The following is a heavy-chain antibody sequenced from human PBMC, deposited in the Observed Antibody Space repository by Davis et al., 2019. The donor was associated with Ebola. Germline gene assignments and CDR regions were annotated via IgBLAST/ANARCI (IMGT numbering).Heavy chain of an antibody. D-gene: IGHD1-26*01. CDR3: ARPRSGSYYASPPDY. J-gene: IGHJ4*02. CDR1: GFTFSSYS. V-gene: IGHV3-48*02. CDR2: ISTSGDTI. Sequence: GGSLRLSCAASGFTFSSYSMNWVRQAPGKGLEWISSISTSGDTIFYADSVKGRFTIYRDNARNSLFLHMNGLRDEDTAVYYCARPRSGSYYASPPDYWGQGTLVTVSS.